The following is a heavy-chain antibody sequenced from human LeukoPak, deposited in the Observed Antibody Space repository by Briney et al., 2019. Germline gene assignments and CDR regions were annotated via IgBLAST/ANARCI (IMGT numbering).Heavy chain of an antibody. CDR1: GGTFSSYA. V-gene: IGHV1-69*13. CDR3: ARGKNDFWSGYYYDAFDI. J-gene: IGHJ3*02. D-gene: IGHD3-3*01. CDR2: IIPIFGTA. Sequence: SVKVSCKASGGTFSSYAISWVRQAPGQGLEWMGGIIPIFGTANYAQKFQGRVKITADESTSTAYMELSSLRSEDTAVYYCARGKNDFWSGYYYDAFDIWGQGTMVTVSS.